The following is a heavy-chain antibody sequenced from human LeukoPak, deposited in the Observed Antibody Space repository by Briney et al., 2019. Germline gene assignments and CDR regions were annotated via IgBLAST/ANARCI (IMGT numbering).Heavy chain of an antibody. D-gene: IGHD3-10*01. V-gene: IGHV3-49*04. J-gene: IGHJ4*02. CDR2: IRSKAYGGTT. CDR3: TRGLLWFGELYPDY. CDR1: GFTFGDYA. Sequence: GGSLRLSCTASGFTFGDYAMSWVRQAPGKGLEWVGFIRSKAYGGTTEYAASVKGRFTISRDDSKSIAYLQMNSLKTEDTAVYYCTRGLLWFGELYPDYWGQGTLVTVSS.